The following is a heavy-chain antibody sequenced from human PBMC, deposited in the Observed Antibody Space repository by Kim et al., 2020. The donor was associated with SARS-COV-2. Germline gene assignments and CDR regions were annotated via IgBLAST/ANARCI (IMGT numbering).Heavy chain of an antibody. CDR2: IYYSGST. V-gene: IGHV4-31*03. CDR3: ARDIRIRNWRFVGI. D-gene: IGHD1-20*01. J-gene: IGHJ3*02. CDR1: GGSISSGGYY. Sequence: SETLSLTCTVSGGSISSGGYYWSWIRQHPGKGLEWIGYIYYSGSTYYNPSLKSRVTISVDTSKNQFSLKLSSVTAADTAVYYCARDIRIRNWRFVGIWGQGTMVTVSS.